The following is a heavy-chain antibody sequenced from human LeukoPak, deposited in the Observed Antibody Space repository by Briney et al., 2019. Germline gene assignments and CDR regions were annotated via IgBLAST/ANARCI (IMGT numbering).Heavy chain of an antibody. CDR2: IHHSGST. V-gene: IGHV4-38-2*02. D-gene: IGHD6-25*01. CDR1: GYSISSGYY. CDR3: ARGFAATLDY. J-gene: IGHJ4*02. Sequence: KPSETLSLTCTVSGYSISSGYYWGWIRQPPGKGLEWIGSIHHSGSTYYNPSLKSRVTISVDTSKNQFSLKLSSVTAADTAVYYCARGFAATLDYWGQGTLVTVSS.